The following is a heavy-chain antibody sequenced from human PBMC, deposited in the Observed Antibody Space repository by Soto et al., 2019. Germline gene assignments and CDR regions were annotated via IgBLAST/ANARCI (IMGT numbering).Heavy chain of an antibody. Sequence: QVQLVQSGTEVKKPGASVKVSCKASGYSFASYGFSWVRQAPGQGLEWMGWISAYKGSTKYAQKFQGRVTMTTDTSTSTAYMELRSLRLDDTAVYYCARIRYGDHGHFQHWGHGTLVTVSS. V-gene: IGHV1-18*01. J-gene: IGHJ1*01. CDR2: ISAYKGST. D-gene: IGHD4-17*01. CDR3: ARIRYGDHGHFQH. CDR1: GYSFASYG.